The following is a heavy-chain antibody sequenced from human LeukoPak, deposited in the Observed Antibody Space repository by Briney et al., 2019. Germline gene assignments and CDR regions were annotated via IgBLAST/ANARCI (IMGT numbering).Heavy chain of an antibody. J-gene: IGHJ6*03. D-gene: IGHD2-15*01. CDR3: ARVERTTTRYYYYYMDV. Sequence: PSETLSLTCTVSGGSISSNNYYWGWIRQPPGKGLEWIGSIYYSGSTYYNPSLKSRVTISVDTSKNQFSLKLSSVTAADTAVYYCARVERTTTRYYYYYMDVWGKGTTVTVSS. CDR2: IYYSGST. V-gene: IGHV4-39*07. CDR1: GGSISSNNYY.